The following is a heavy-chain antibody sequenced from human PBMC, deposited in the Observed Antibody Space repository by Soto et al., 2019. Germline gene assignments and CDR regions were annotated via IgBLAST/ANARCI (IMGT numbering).Heavy chain of an antibody. J-gene: IGHJ4*02. CDR3: AKAERASTAAAGYYFDY. D-gene: IGHD6-13*01. CDR1: GYSFTSYW. CDR2: IYPGDSDT. Sequence: PGESLKISCKGSGYSFTSYWIGWVRQMPGKGLEWMGIIYPGDSDTRYSPSFQGQVTISADKSISTAYLQWSSLKASDTAMYYCAKAERASTAAAGYYFDYWGQGTLVTVS. V-gene: IGHV5-51*01.